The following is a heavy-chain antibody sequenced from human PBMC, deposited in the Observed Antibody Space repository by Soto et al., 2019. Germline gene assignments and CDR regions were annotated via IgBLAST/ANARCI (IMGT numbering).Heavy chain of an antibody. D-gene: IGHD3-16*01. J-gene: IGHJ3*02. Sequence: QVQLQESGPGLVKASQTLSLTCTVSGASVNSGDYYWSWVRQPPGRGLEWIGYIHYSETIYYNPSLKSRAEILVETCKNLFSLEVSSVTAADTAVYYCARAHRYNDYPYIWGQGTTVTVSS. CDR2: IHYSETI. CDR1: GASVNSGDYY. V-gene: IGHV4-30-4*01. CDR3: ARAHRYNDYPYI.